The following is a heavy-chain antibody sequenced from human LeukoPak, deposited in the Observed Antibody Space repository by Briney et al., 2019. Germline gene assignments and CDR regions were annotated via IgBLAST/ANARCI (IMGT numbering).Heavy chain of an antibody. D-gene: IGHD3-3*01. Sequence: GGSLRLSCAASGFTFSSYSMNWVRQAPGKGLEWVSSISSSSSYIYYADSVKGRFTISRDNAKNSLYLQMNSLRAEDTAVYYCARALDGCDFWSGYVYWGQGTLVTVSS. CDR1: GFTFSSYS. J-gene: IGHJ4*02. CDR3: ARALDGCDFWSGYVY. CDR2: ISSSSSYI. V-gene: IGHV3-21*01.